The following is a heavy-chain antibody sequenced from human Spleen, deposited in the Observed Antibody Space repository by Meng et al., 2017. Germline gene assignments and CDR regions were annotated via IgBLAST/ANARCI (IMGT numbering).Heavy chain of an antibody. CDR2: INHSGST. CDR3: ASGDY. V-gene: IGHV4-34*01. J-gene: IGHJ4*02. Sequence: QVQLQQWGAGLLKPSETLSLTCVVSGGSFSDYYWSWIRQPPGKGLEWIGEINHSGSTNYNPSLESRATISVDTSQNNLSLKLSSVTAVDSAVYYCASGDYWGQGTLVTVSS. CDR1: GGSFSDYY.